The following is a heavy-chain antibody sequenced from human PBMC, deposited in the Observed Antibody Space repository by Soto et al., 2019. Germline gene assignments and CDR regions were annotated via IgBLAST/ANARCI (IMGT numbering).Heavy chain of an antibody. J-gene: IGHJ6*02. Sequence: ASVKVSCEASGYTFTSYGISWVRQAPGQGLEWMGWISAYNGNTNYAQKLQGRVTMTTDTSTSTAYMELRSLRSDDTAVYYCARDASDPTSITIFYYYYGMDVWGQGTTVTVS. V-gene: IGHV1-18*01. CDR3: ARDASDPTSITIFYYYYGMDV. D-gene: IGHD3-9*01. CDR2: ISAYNGNT. CDR1: GYTFTSYG.